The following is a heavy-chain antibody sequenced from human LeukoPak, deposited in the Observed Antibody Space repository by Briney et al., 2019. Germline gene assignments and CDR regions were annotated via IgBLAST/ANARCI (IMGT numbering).Heavy chain of an antibody. V-gene: IGHV1-2*02. CDR2: INPNRGGT. J-gene: IGHJ5*02. Sequence: GASVKVSCKASGYTFTGYHIHWVRQAPGQGLEWMGWINPNRGGTNYAQKFQGRVTMTRDTSISTAYIELNRLRSDDTAVYYCARGYCTGDICSGAWFDPWGRGTLVTVSS. CDR1: GYTFTGYH. D-gene: IGHD2-15*01. CDR3: ARGYCTGDICSGAWFDP.